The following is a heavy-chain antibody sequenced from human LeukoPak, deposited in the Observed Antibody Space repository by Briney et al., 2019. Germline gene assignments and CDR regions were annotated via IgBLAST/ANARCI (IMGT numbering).Heavy chain of an antibody. J-gene: IGHJ5*02. CDR3: ARPYYYDSRIDP. V-gene: IGHV4-30-4*01. CDR1: GVSISSGDYY. CDR2: TYYSGST. Sequence: SQTLSRTCPFSGVSISSGDYYWSLIRQPPGKGLEWIGYTYYSGSTYYNPSLKSRVTISVDTSKNQFSLKLSSVTAADTAVYYCARPYYYDSRIDPWGQGTRVTVSS. D-gene: IGHD3-22*01.